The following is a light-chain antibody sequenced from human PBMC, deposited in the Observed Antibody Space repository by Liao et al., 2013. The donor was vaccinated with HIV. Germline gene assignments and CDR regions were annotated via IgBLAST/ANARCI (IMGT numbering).Light chain of an antibody. J-gene: IGLJ2*01. CDR3: QVWDSSSDNLVV. CDR1: KLGDEY. Sequence: SYELTQPPSVSVSPGQTASITCSGDKLGDEYASWYQQKPGQSPVLVIYQDTRRPSGIPERFSGSNSGNTATLTISRVEAGDEADYYCQVWDSSSDNLVVFGGGTKLTVL. CDR2: QDT. V-gene: IGLV3-1*01.